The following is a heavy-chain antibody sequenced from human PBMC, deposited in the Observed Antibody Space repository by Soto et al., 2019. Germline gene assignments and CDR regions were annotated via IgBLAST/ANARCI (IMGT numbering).Heavy chain of an antibody. CDR3: ARFEISVSPGAYDY. D-gene: IGHD3-10*01. CDR1: GYTFTSYG. CDR2: INPSAGST. J-gene: IGHJ4*02. Sequence: ASVKVSCKASGYTFTSYGISWVRQAPGQGLEWMGIINPSAGSTTYAQKFQGRVTMTREMSTSTVYMELSSLSSEDTAIYYCARFEISVSPGAYDYWGQGTLVTVSS. V-gene: IGHV1-46*01.